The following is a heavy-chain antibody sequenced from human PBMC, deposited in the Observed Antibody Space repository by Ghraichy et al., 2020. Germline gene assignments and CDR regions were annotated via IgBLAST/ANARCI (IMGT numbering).Heavy chain of an antibody. J-gene: IGHJ4*02. CDR2: ITSSSSYI. D-gene: IGHD5-24*01. CDR3: ARAYRDGYNSFDS. Sequence: GGSLRLSCAGSGFTFSSYSMNWVRQAPGKGLEWVSSITSSSSYIYYADSLKGRFTSSRDNAKNSLFLQMNSLRADDTAVYYCARAYRDGYNSFDSRGRGTLVTVSS. CDR1: GFTFSSYS. V-gene: IGHV3-21*01.